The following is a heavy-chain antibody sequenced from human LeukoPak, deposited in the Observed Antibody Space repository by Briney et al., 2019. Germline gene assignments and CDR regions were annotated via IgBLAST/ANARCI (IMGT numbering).Heavy chain of an antibody. J-gene: IGHJ4*02. CDR3: ARIGYSSSSFDY. V-gene: IGHV3-7*01. CDR2: IKEGGSVK. D-gene: IGHD6-6*01. CDR1: GFTFSHYW. Sequence: GGSLRLSCAASGFTFSHYWVSWVRQAPGKGLEWLANIKEGGSVKYYVDSVKGRFTISRDNAKNSPYLQMNSLRAEDTAVYYCARIGYSSSSFDYWGQGALVTVSS.